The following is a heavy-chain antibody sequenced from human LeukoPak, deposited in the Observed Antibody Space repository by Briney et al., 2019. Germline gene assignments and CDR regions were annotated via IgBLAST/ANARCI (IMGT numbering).Heavy chain of an antibody. D-gene: IGHD3-22*01. V-gene: IGHV4-38-2*01. Sequence: SETLSPTCAVSGYSISSGHYWGWIRQPPGKGLEWIGGIYHSGSTSYNPSLKSRVTISVDTSKNQFSLKLNSVTAADTAVYYCARNDSSGYFDYWGQGTLVPVSS. CDR1: GYSISSGHY. J-gene: IGHJ4*02. CDR3: ARNDSSGYFDY. CDR2: IYHSGST.